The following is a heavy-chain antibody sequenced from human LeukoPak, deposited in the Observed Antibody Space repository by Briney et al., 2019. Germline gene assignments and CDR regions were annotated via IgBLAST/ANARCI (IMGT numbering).Heavy chain of an antibody. J-gene: IGHJ4*02. CDR1: GYSFINSW. CDR3: ARHLYSGNYYDKYYFDY. D-gene: IGHD1-26*01. V-gene: IGHV5-51*01. Sequence: GESLKISCKCSGYSFINSWIAWVRPMPGKGLEWVGMIWPGDSDTRYSPSFQGQVTISADRSINTAYLQWSSLKASDTAMYYCARHLYSGNYYDKYYFDYWGQGTLVTVSS. CDR2: IWPGDSDT.